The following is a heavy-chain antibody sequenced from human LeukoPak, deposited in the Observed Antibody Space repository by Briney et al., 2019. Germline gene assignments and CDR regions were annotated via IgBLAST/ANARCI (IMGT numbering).Heavy chain of an antibody. CDR2: VYYSGGT. V-gene: IGHV4-59*01. CDR1: DDSMSSYY. Sequence: SETLSLTCTVSDDSMSSYYWNWIRQPPGKGLEWIGYVYYSGGTNCNPSLKSRVTISLDTSKNQFSLKLSSVTAADTAVYYCARRANTAPPYYFDYWGQGTLVTVSS. J-gene: IGHJ4*02. CDR3: ARRANTAPPYYFDY. D-gene: IGHD5-18*01.